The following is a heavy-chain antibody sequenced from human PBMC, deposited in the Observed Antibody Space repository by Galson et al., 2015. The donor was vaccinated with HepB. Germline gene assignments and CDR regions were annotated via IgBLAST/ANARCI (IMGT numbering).Heavy chain of an antibody. D-gene: IGHD4-11*01. CDR1: GFNFLNYG. Sequence: SLRLSCAASGFNFLNYGMHWVRQSPGKGLEWVALLSFNGSKAQYADSVRGRFTISRDNSKNTLYLQMNSLGPEDTAFYYCAKDTSNAAPYWYFDLWGRGTLVAVSS. CDR3: AKDTSNAAPYWYFDL. J-gene: IGHJ2*01. CDR2: LSFNGSKA. V-gene: IGHV3-30*18.